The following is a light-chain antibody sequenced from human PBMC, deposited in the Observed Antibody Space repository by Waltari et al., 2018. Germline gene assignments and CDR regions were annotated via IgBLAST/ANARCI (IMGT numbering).Light chain of an antibody. J-gene: IGLJ1*01. CDR3: NSRDSSGNHLTV. V-gene: IGLV3-19*01. CDR2: GKN. Sequence: SSELTQDPAVSVAFGQTVRITCQGDSLSSSYASWYQQKPGQAPVLVIYGKNNRPSGIPDRFSGSSSGNTASLTITGAQAEDEADYYCNSRDSSGNHLTVFGTGTKVTVL. CDR1: SLSSSY.